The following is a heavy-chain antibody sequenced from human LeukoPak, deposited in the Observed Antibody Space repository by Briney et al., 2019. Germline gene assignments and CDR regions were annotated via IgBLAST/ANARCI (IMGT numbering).Heavy chain of an antibody. V-gene: IGHV1-8*01. J-gene: IGHJ4*01. CDR2: MNPNSGNT. CDR3: ARVPFPGDY. Sequence: GASVKVSCQASGYTFTTYDIHWVRQAPGQGLEWMGWMNPNSGNTGYAPKFQDRITLTRVTSINTAYMELRSLRSEDTAVYYCARVPFPGDYWGQGTLVTVSS. D-gene: IGHD3-10*01. CDR1: GYTFTTYD.